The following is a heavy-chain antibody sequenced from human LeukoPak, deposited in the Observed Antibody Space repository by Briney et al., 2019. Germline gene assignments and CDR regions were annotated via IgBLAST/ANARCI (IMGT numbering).Heavy chain of an antibody. CDR3: GRYYLEGRCFDY. CDR2: INPNSGCT. Sequence: ASVKVSCKASGYTFTGYYMHWVRQAPGQGLEWMGWINPNSGCTNYAQKFHGRVTMTSGTSIRTVYMELSRLRSDDTAVYYCGRYYLEGRCFDYWGQGTLVTVSS. V-gene: IGHV1-2*02. D-gene: IGHD3-16*01. CDR1: GYTFTGYY. J-gene: IGHJ4*02.